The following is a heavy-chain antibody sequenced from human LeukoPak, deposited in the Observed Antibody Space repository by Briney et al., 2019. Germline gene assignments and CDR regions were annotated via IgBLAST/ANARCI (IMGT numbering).Heavy chain of an antibody. V-gene: IGHV3-53*01. D-gene: IGHD2-2*02. CDR1: GFTVRSHY. J-gene: IGHJ6*03. CDR3: AREVVPAAILAQGYYYYMDV. CDR2: IYSGGST. Sequence: PGGSLRLSCAASGFTVRSHYMNWVRQAPGKGLEWVSVIYSGGSTNSADSVKGRFTISRDISKNTLFLQMNSLRAEDTAVYYCAREVVPAAILAQGYYYYMDVWGKGTTVTVSS.